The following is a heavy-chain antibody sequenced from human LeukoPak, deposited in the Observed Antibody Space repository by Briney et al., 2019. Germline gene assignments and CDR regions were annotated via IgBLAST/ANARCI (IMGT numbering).Heavy chain of an antibody. V-gene: IGHV4-38-2*02. CDR1: GYSISSGYY. Sequence: SETLSLTCTVSGYSISSGYYWDRIRQPPGKGLEWIGTLSHSGSTYYNPSLKSRVTISVDTSKNQFSLKLSSVTAADTAVYYCARRTEGSYYYYYMDVWGKGTTVTVSS. CDR3: ARRTEGSYYYYYMDV. CDR2: LSHSGST. D-gene: IGHD3/OR15-3a*01. J-gene: IGHJ6*03.